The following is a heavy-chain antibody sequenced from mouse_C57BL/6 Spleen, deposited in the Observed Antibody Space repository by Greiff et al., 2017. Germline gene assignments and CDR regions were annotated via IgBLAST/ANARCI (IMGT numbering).Heavy chain of an antibody. CDR3: ARHRGSNTWFAY. CDR2: ISSGGSYT. V-gene: IGHV5-6*01. Sequence: VQLVESGGDLVKPGGSLKLSCAASGFTFSSYGMSWVRQTPDKRLEWVATISSGGSYTYYPDSVKGRFTISRDNAKNTLYLQMSSLKSEDTAMYYCARHRGSNTWFAYWGQGTLVTVSA. J-gene: IGHJ3*01. CDR1: GFTFSSYG. D-gene: IGHD2-5*01.